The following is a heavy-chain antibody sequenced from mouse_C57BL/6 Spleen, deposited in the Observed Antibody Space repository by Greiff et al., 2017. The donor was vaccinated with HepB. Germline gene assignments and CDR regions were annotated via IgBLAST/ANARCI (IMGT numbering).Heavy chain of an antibody. CDR2: IYPGSGNT. CDR3: AREMDF. V-gene: IGHV1-76*01. Sequence: VKLMESGAELVRPGASVKLSCKASGYTFTDYYINWVKQRPGQGLEWIARIYPGSGNTYYNEKFKGKATLTAEKSSSTAYMQLSSLTSEDSAVYFCAREMDFWGQGTSVTVSS. J-gene: IGHJ4*01. CDR1: GYTFTDYY.